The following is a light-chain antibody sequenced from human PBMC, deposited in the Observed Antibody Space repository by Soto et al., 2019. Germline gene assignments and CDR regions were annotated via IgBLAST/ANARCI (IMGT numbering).Light chain of an antibody. V-gene: IGKV1-17*01. Sequence: DIQMTQSPSSLSASIGDRFTITCRASQAIRNDLGWFQQKPGKAPKLLIYAASTLQSGVPSRFSGSGSGTDFTLTISCLQSEDFATYYCQQYYSYPPWTFGQGTKVDIK. CDR1: QAIRND. CDR2: AAS. J-gene: IGKJ1*01. CDR3: QQYYSYPPWT.